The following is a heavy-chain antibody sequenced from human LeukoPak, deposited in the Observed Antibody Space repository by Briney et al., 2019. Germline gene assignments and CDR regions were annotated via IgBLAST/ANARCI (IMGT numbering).Heavy chain of an antibody. Sequence: AGGSLRLSCAGSGFTFSSYWMTWVRQAPGRGLEWVSRISSDASITSYADSVKGRFTISRDNAKNTLFLQMNSLRAEDTAVYFCARGSYGASRFDYWGQGALVTISS. CDR1: GFTFSSYW. V-gene: IGHV3-74*01. J-gene: IGHJ4*02. CDR3: ARGSYGASRFDY. D-gene: IGHD3-10*01. CDR2: ISSDASIT.